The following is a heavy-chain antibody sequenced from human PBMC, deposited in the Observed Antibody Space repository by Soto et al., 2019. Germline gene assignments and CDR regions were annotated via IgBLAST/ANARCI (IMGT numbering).Heavy chain of an antibody. CDR2: IYASGST. Sequence: QVQLQEAGPGLVKPSETLSLTCTVSGGSVSSGSYYWSWIRQPPGTVLEWIGYIYASGSTNYTPSLKRRVTISVDTSKSQFYLKLSSVTAADTAVYDCARGRGYCSSTSCDRGTYYYDYCMDVWGQGTTVTVAS. J-gene: IGHJ6*02. V-gene: IGHV4-61*01. CDR1: GGSVSSGSYY. CDR3: ARGRGYCSSTSCDRGTYYYDYCMDV. D-gene: IGHD2-2*01.